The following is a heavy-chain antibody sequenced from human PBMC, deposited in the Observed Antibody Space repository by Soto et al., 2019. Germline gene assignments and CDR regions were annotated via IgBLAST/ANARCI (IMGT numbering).Heavy chain of an antibody. D-gene: IGHD2-2*01. CDR1: GGSISTSY. CDR3: ANAPNMYYFDF. CDR2: IYYGWSS. V-gene: IGHV4-59*01. J-gene: IGHJ4*02. Sequence: SETLSLTCNVSGGSISTSYWSWIRQPPGKGLEWIGNIYYGWSSDYNPSLKSRVTISVDASKNQVSLKLTSVTAADTAVYYCANAPNMYYFDFWGQGTLVTVSS.